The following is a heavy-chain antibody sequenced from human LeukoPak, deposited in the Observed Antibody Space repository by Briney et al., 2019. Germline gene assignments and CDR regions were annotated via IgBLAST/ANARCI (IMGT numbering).Heavy chain of an antibody. CDR1: GGSISSTNYY. CDR3: ARTASTIFGVLALNWFDP. CDR2: IYHSGST. J-gene: IGHJ5*02. Sequence: SETLSLTCDVSGGSISSTNYYWGWIRQPPGKGLEWIGSIYHSGSTYYNPSLKSRVTISVDTSKNQFSLKLSSVTAADTAVYYCARTASTIFGVLALNWFDPWGQGTLVTVSS. V-gene: IGHV4-39*07. D-gene: IGHD3-3*01.